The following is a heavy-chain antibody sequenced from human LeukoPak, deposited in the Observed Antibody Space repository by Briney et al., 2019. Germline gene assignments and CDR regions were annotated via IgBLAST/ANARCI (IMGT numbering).Heavy chain of an antibody. D-gene: IGHD2-15*01. CDR3: ATDLPPRSGHTDY. J-gene: IGHJ4*02. V-gene: IGHV3-74*01. Sequence: GGSLRLSCVASGFTFSSYWMHWVRQAPGKGLVCVSRINSDGSYTSYADSVKGRFTISRDNAENTVYLQMNSLRAEDTAVYYCATDLPPRSGHTDYWGQGTLVTVSS. CDR2: INSDGSYT. CDR1: GFTFSSYW.